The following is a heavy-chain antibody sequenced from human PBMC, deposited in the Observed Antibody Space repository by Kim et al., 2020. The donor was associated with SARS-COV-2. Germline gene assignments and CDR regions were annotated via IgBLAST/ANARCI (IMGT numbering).Heavy chain of an antibody. V-gene: IGHV3-21*01. Sequence: SSYIYYADSVKGRFTISRDNAKNSLYLQMNSMTAEDTAVYYCARAREYSSSPLGFDYWG. J-gene: IGHJ4*01. D-gene: IGHD6-13*01. CDR3: ARAREYSSSPLGFDY. CDR2: SSYI.